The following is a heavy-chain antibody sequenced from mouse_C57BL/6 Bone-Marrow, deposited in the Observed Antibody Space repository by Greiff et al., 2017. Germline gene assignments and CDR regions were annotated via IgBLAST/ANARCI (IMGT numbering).Heavy chain of an antibody. V-gene: IGHV1-18*01. D-gene: IGHD2-5*01. CDR2: INPNNGGT. Sequence: EVQLQESGPELVKPGASVKIPCKASGYTFTDYNMDWVKQSPGKSLEWIGDINPNNGGTIYNQKFKGKATLTVDKSSSTAYMELRSLTSEDTAVYYCARSHYSNPAWFAYWGQGTLVTVSA. CDR1: GYTFTDYN. J-gene: IGHJ3*01. CDR3: ARSHYSNPAWFAY.